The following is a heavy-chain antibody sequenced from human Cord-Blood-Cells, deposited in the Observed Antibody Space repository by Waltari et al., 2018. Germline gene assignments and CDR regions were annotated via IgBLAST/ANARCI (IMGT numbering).Heavy chain of an antibody. D-gene: IGHD4-4*01. J-gene: IGHJ6*03. CDR3: ASGLNDDFRLYYYYYYYMDV. CDR1: GFTFSSYS. V-gene: IGHV3-48*02. Sequence: EVQLVESGGGLVQPGGSLRLSCAASGFTFSSYSMNWVRQAPGKGLEWVSYISSSSSTIDYAASVKGRFTISRENAKNSLYLQMHSLRDEDTAVYYCASGLNDDFRLYYYYYYYMDVWGKGTTVTVSS. CDR2: ISSSSSTI.